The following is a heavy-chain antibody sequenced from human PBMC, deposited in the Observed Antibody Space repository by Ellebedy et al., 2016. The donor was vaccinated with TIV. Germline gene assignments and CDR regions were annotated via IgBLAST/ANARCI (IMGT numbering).Heavy chain of an antibody. Sequence: SETLSLTCIVSGGSISSSSYYWGWIRQPPGKGLEWIGSIYYSGSTYYNPSLKSRVTISVDTSKNQFSLKLSSVTAADTAVYYCARVTGAAADLDYWGQGTLVTVSS. V-gene: IGHV4-39*07. CDR2: IYYSGST. CDR1: GGSISSSSYY. CDR3: ARVTGAAADLDY. J-gene: IGHJ4*02. D-gene: IGHD6-25*01.